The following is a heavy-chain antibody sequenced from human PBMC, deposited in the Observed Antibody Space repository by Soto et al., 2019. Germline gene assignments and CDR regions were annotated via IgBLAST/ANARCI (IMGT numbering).Heavy chain of an antibody. D-gene: IGHD4-17*01. CDR2: ISGSGDHI. CDR1: GFTFSSYS. V-gene: IGHV3-48*04. CDR3: ARDRYGDYAGDF. J-gene: IGHJ4*02. Sequence: EVQLVESGGGLVQPGGSLRLSCAASGFTFSSYSMNWVRQAPGKGLEWVSYISGSGDHIYYADSVKGRFTISRDNAENSLSLQMNSLTAEDTAIYYCARDRYGDYAGDFWGQGTLVTVAS.